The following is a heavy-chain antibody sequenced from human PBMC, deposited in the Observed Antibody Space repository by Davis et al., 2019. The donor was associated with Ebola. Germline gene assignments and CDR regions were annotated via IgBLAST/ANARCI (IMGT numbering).Heavy chain of an antibody. V-gene: IGHV1-69*04. Sequence: SVKVSCKASGGTFSSYAISWVRQAPGQGLEWMGRIIPILGIANYAQKFQGRVTITADKSTSTAYMELRSLRSDDTAVYYCARGRLELPRYWGQGTLVTVSS. CDR1: GGTFSSYA. CDR3: ARGRLELPRY. D-gene: IGHD1-7*01. J-gene: IGHJ4*02. CDR2: IIPILGIA.